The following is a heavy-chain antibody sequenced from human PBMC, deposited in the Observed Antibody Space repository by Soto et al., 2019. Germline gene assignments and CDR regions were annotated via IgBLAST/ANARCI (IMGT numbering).Heavy chain of an antibody. V-gene: IGHV1-24*01. CDR3: AVLVVPAATAGSWFDP. CDR1: GYTFPSYG. J-gene: IGHJ5*02. CDR2: FDPEDGET. D-gene: IGHD2-2*01. Sequence: ASVKVSCKASGYTFPSYGISWVRQAPGQGLEWMGGFDPEDGETIYAQKFQGRVTMTEDTSTDTAYMELSSLRSEDTAVYYCAVLVVPAATAGSWFDPWGQGTLVTVSS.